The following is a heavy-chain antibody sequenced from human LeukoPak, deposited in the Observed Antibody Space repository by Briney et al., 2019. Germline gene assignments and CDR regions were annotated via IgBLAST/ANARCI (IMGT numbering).Heavy chain of an antibody. Sequence: PSETLSLTYTVSGASISHFYWSWIRQTPEKGLELMGHIHPTGGSTPYPSLRSRLTMSMDTSRNQLSLKLTSVTAADTAVYFCARLGSYRDFWGQGALVTVSS. D-gene: IGHD1-26*01. V-gene: IGHV4-4*09. CDR1: GASISHFY. J-gene: IGHJ4*02. CDR3: ARLGSYRDF. CDR2: IHPTGGS.